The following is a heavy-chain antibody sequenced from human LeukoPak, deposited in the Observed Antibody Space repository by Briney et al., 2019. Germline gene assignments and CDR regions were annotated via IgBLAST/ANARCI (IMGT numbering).Heavy chain of an antibody. J-gene: IGHJ4*02. D-gene: IGHD3-22*01. CDR1: GFTFSNAW. CDR2: IKSKTDGGTT. V-gene: IGHV3-15*01. CDR3: TTRFQYYYDSSGYYHFFDY. Sequence: PGGSLRLSCAASGFTFSNAWMSWVRQAPGKGLEWVGRIKSKTDGGTTDYAAPVKGRFTISRDDSKNTLYLQMNSLKTEDTAVYYCTTRFQYYYDSSGYYHFFDYWGQGTLVTVSS.